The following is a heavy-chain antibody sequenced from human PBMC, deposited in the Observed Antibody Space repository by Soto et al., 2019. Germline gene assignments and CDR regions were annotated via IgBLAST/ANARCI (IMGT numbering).Heavy chain of an antibody. J-gene: IGHJ6*03. CDR1: GFTFNDYY. CDR2: ISGTGNTI. D-gene: IGHD2-2*01. Sequence: QAQLVESGGALVKPGGSLRLSCAASGFTFNDYYMSWIRQAPGKGLEWVAYISGTGNTIYYADAVKGRFTISRDNAKNSLYLQMNSLGAEDTAGYYCARDDMDQLLSHLVYYYRDIWGRGTTVTVSS. V-gene: IGHV3-11*01. CDR3: ARDDMDQLLSHLVYYYRDI.